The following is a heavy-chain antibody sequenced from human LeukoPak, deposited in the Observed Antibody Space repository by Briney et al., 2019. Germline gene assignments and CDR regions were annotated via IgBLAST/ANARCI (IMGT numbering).Heavy chain of an antibody. Sequence: PGGSLRLSCAASGFTFSSYAMSWVRQAPGKGLEWVSAISGSGGSTYYADSVKGRFTISRDNSKNTLYLQMNSLRAEDTAVYYCAKPLTLWFGVGLGYGMDVWGQGTTVTVSS. CDR3: AKPLTLWFGVGLGYGMDV. D-gene: IGHD3-10*01. CDR1: GFTFSSYA. J-gene: IGHJ6*02. CDR2: ISGSGGST. V-gene: IGHV3-23*01.